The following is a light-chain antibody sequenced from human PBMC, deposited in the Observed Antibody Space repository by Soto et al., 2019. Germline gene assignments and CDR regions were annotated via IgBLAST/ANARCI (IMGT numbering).Light chain of an antibody. CDR1: QSVDSRY. V-gene: IGKV3-20*01. J-gene: IGKJ2*01. CDR3: QQYATAPYT. CDR2: ATS. Sequence: ETVLTQSPGTLSLSPGEGATLSCRASQSVDSRYLAWYHQRPGQAPRLLISATSTRASGSPDRFGGSGSGTDFTLTISRLEPEDFAVYYCQQYATAPYTFGRG.